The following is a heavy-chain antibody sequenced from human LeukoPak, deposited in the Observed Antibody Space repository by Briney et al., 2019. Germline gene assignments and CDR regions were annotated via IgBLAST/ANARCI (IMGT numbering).Heavy chain of an antibody. CDR1: GFTFSSYA. CDR2: ISYDGSNK. CDR3: ARAPGYCSGGSCLNWFDP. V-gene: IGHV3-30-3*01. Sequence: GGSLRLSCAASGFTFSSYAMHWVRQAPGKGLEWVAVISYDGSNKYYADSVKGRFTISRDNSKNTLYLQMNSLRAEDTAVYYCARAPGYCSGGSCLNWFDPWGQGTLVTVSS. J-gene: IGHJ5*02. D-gene: IGHD2-15*01.